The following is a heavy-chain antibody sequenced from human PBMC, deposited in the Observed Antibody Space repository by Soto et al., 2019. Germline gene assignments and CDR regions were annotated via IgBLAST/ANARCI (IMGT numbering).Heavy chain of an antibody. CDR3: AREHCSSTTCFPGEWFDP. CDR1: GGSITDYY. J-gene: IGHJ5*02. Sequence: LSLTCTVSGGSITDYYWSWIRQPPGKGLEWIGYISNTGTTEYNPSLKSRLTMSLDTSNNQFSLQLTSVTAADTAVYYCAREHCSSTTCFPGEWFDPWGQGTLVTVSS. CDR2: ISNTGTT. V-gene: IGHV4-59*01. D-gene: IGHD2-2*01.